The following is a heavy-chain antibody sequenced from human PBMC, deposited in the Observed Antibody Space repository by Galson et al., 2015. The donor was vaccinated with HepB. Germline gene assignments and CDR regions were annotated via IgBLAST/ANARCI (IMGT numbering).Heavy chain of an antibody. D-gene: IGHD3-10*01. V-gene: IGHV3-30-3*01. CDR2: ISYDGSNK. CDR3: ARERHTPKRGYYYYYGMDV. CDR1: GFTFSSYA. Sequence: SLRLSCAASGFTFSSYAMHWVRQAPGKGLEWVAVISYDGSNKYYADSVKGRFTISRDNSKNTLYLQMNSLRAEDTAVYYCARERHTPKRGYYYYYGMDVWGQGTTVTVSS. J-gene: IGHJ6*02.